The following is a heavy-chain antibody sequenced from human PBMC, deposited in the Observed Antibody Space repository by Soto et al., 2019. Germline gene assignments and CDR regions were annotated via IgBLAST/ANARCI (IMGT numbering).Heavy chain of an antibody. CDR3: AHTWGLPFDY. J-gene: IGHJ4*02. CDR1: GFSLRTTGVG. V-gene: IGHV2-5*02. Sequence: QITLKESGPTLVKPTQTLTLTCTYSGFSLRTTGVGVGWIRQPPGKALEWLGIFYWDDDKRYSPSLKNRLTLTNDISKSQVVLTLTNMHPVDTATYYCAHTWGLPFDYWGQGTLVIVSS. D-gene: IGHD3-16*01. CDR2: FYWDDDK.